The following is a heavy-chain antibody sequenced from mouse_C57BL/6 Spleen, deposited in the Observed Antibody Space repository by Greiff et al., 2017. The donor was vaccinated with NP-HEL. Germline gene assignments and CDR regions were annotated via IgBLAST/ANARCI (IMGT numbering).Heavy chain of an antibody. CDR2: IWSDGST. D-gene: IGHD4-1*01. CDR1: GFSLTSYG. J-gene: IGHJ4*01. CDR3: ARHTGTGDAMDY. V-gene: IGHV2-6-1*01. Sequence: VQLQESGPGLVAPSQSLSITCTVSGFSLTSYGVHWVRQPPGKGLEWLVVIWSDGSTTYNSALNSRLSISKDNSKSQVFLKMNSLQTDDTAMYYCARHTGTGDAMDYWGQGTSVTVSS.